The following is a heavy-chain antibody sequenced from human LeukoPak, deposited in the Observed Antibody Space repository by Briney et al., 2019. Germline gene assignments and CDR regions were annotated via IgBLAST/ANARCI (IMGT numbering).Heavy chain of an antibody. J-gene: IGHJ4*02. Sequence: TGGSLRLSCAASGLTFSSHAMTWVRHAPGKGLEWGAAIRGNGATTDYADSVKGRFTISRDNSKSTLYLQMNSLRAEDTAVYYCAKAYHDSGCLIDYWGQGTLVTVSS. CDR2: IRGNGATT. D-gene: IGHD6-19*01. V-gene: IGHV3-23*01. CDR3: AKAYHDSGCLIDY. CDR1: GLTFSSHA.